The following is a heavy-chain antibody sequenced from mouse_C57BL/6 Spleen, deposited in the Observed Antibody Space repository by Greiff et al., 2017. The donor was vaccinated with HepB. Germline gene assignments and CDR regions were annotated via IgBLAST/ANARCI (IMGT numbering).Heavy chain of an antibody. CDR1: GYSITSGYY. Sequence: EVQLQQSGPGLVKPSQSLSLTCSVTGYSITSGYYWNWIRQFPGNKLEWMGYISYDGSNNYNPSLKNRISITRDTSKNQFFLKLNSVTTEDTATYYCARVIGLGIAYWGQGTLVTVSA. CDR2: ISYDGSN. D-gene: IGHD3-1*01. V-gene: IGHV3-6*01. J-gene: IGHJ3*01. CDR3: ARVIGLGIAY.